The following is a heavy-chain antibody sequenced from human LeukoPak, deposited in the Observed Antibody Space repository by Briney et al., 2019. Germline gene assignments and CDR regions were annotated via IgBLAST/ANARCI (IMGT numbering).Heavy chain of an antibody. V-gene: IGHV4-34*01. J-gene: IGHJ4*02. Sequence: SETLSLTCAVYGGSFSGYYWSWIRQPPGKGLEWIGYIYHSGSTYYNPSLKSRVTISVDRSKNQFSLKLSSVTAADTAVYYCASQQRGSYSFDYWGQGTLVTVSS. CDR3: ASQQRGSYSFDY. CDR1: GGSFSGYY. D-gene: IGHD1-26*01. CDR2: IYHSGST.